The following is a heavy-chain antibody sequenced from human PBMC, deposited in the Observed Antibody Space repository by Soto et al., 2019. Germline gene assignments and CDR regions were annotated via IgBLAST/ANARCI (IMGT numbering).Heavy chain of an antibody. CDR3: ARDWDIVILSVPIPNYNYGMDV. CDR1: GFTFSAYA. D-gene: IGHD2-15*01. Sequence: VGSLRLSCEGSGFTFSAYAMNWVRQAPVKVLEWVSYISSRSDTLYYADSVKVRFTISRDNAKNSVYLQVNNLRDEDTAVYYCARDWDIVILSVPIPNYNYGMDVWGQGTTVTVSS. V-gene: IGHV3-48*02. J-gene: IGHJ6*02. CDR2: ISSRSDTL.